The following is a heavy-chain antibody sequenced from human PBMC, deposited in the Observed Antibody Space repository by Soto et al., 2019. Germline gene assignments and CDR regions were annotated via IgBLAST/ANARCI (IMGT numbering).Heavy chain of an antibody. CDR3: AKVLGYSYGGGMDV. V-gene: IGHV3-30*18. CDR2: ISYDGSNK. D-gene: IGHD5-18*01. Sequence: QVQLVESGGGVVQPGRSLRLSCAASGFTFSSFGMHWVRQAPGKGLEWVEVISYDGSNKYYADSVKGRFTISRDNSKITLYLQMNSLRAEDTAVYYCAKVLGYSYGGGMDVWGQGTTVTVSS. CDR1: GFTFSSFG. J-gene: IGHJ6*02.